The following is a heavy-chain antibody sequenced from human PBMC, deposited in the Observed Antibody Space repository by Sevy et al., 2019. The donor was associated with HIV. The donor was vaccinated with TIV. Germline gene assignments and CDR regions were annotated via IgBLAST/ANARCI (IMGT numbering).Heavy chain of an antibody. J-gene: IGHJ6*02. V-gene: IGHV7-4-1*02. D-gene: IGHD2-8*02. Sequence: ASVKFSCKASGYTFTSYAMNWVRQAPGQGLEWMGWINTNTGNPTYAQGFTGRFVFSLDTSVSTAYLQISSLKAEDTAVYYCARFLVVYAIPYGMDVWGQGTTVTVSS. CDR1: GYTFTSYA. CDR3: ARFLVVYAIPYGMDV. CDR2: INTNTGNP.